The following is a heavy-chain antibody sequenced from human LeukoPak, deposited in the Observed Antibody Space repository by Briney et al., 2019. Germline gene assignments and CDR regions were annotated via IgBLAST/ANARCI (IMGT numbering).Heavy chain of an antibody. CDR3: ARAGYSSSWYSRYFDL. D-gene: IGHD6-13*01. CDR2: VYGGGDT. V-gene: IGHV3-66*01. J-gene: IGHJ2*01. CDR1: GFTVSNNY. Sequence: GGSLRLSCAASGFTVSNNYMNWVRQAPGKGLEWVSTVYGGGDTFYADSVKGRFTISRDNSDNTLYLQMNSLRAGDTAVYYCARAGYSSSWYSRYFDLWGRGTLVTVSS.